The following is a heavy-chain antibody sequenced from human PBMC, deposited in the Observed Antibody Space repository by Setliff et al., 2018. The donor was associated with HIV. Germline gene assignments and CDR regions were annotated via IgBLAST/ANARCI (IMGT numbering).Heavy chain of an antibody. J-gene: IGHJ4*02. CDR1: GGSFSGYY. D-gene: IGHD3-16*01. CDR3: ARGVGPYRPEDY. V-gene: IGHV4-34*01. Sequence: SETLSLTCAVYGGSFSGYYWSWIRQPPGKGLELIGEINHSGSTNYNPSLKSRVTISVDTSKNQFSLKLSSVTAADTAVYYCARGVGPYRPEDYWGQGTLVTVSS. CDR2: INHSGST.